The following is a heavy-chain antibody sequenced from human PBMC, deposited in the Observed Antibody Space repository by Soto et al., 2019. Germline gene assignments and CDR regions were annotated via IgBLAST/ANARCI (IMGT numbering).Heavy chain of an antibody. CDR3: ARVRRSSGYYYGY. J-gene: IGHJ4*02. CDR2: INPSGGST. D-gene: IGHD3-22*01. Sequence: AVPVKGAWKAAGYACTRYYMHGVVQTPGQGLEWMGIINPSGGSTSYAQQFQGRVTMTRDTSTSTVYRELSSLRSEDTAVYYCARVRRSSGYYYGYWGQGTPVTVSS. V-gene: IGHV1-46*01. CDR1: GYACTRYY.